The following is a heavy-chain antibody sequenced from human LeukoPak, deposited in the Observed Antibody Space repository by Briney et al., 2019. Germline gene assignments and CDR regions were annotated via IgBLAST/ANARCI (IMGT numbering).Heavy chain of an antibody. CDR1: GFTSSNYG. D-gene: IGHD3-16*01. J-gene: IGHJ4*02. CDR3: ARSTPAYDY. CDR2: ISSNGDST. Sequence: GGSLRLSCEASGFTSSNYGMNWGRQAPGKGREYVSAISSNGDSTYYANSVKGRLTISRDNSKNTLYLQMGSLRAEDMAIYYCARSTPAYDYWGQGTLVTVSS. V-gene: IGHV3-64*01.